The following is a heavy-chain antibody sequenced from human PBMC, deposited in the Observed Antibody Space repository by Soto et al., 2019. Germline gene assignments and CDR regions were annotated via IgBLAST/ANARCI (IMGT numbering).Heavy chain of an antibody. CDR2: ISSNGGST. CDR3: ASGTEQQLEGSYFDY. D-gene: IGHD6-13*01. V-gene: IGHV3-64*01. CDR1: GFTFSSYA. Sequence: GGSLRLSCAASGFTFSSYAMHWVRQAPGKGLEYVSAISSNGGSTYYANFVKGRFTISRDNSKNTLYLQMGSLRAEDMAVYYCASGTEQQLEGSYFDYWGQGTLVTVSS. J-gene: IGHJ4*02.